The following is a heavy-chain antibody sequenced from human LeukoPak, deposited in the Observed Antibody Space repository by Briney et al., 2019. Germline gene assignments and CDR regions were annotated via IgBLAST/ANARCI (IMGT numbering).Heavy chain of an antibody. J-gene: IGHJ3*01. CDR3: ASHTVVVTATDDAFAF. V-gene: IGHV4-61*02. D-gene: IGHD2-21*02. CDR2: IYISGST. Sequence: PSQTLSLTCTVSGGSISSGSYYWSWIRPPAGKGLDWIGRIYISGSTNYNPSLMSRVTISVDTSKNQFSLKLSSVTAADTAVYYCASHTVVVTATDDAFAFWGQGTMVTVSS. CDR1: GGSISSGSYY.